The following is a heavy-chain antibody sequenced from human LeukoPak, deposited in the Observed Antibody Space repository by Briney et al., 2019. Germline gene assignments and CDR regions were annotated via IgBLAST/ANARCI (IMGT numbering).Heavy chain of an antibody. CDR2: IYPGDSDT. V-gene: IGHV5-51*01. J-gene: IGHJ5*02. Sequence: GESLKISCKGSGYSFTSYWIGWVRQMPGKGLEWMGIIYPGDSDTRYSPSVQGQVTISADKSISTAYLQWSSLKASDTAMYYCARRLGGGYSSSSSGNWFDPWGQGTLVTVSS. D-gene: IGHD6-6*01. CDR3: ARRLGGGYSSSSSGNWFDP. CDR1: GYSFTSYW.